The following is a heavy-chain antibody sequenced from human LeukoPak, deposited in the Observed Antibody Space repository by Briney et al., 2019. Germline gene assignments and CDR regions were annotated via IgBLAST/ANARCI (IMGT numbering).Heavy chain of an antibody. CDR3: ASCFRLGYSYGYGDFDY. CDR1: GGTFSSYA. V-gene: IGHV1-69*13. J-gene: IGHJ4*02. Sequence: GASVKVSCKASGGTFSSYAISWVRQAPGQGLEWMGGIIPIFGTANYAQKFQGRVTITADESTSTAYMELSSLRSEDPAVYYCASCFRLGYSYGYGDFDYWGQGTLVTVSS. D-gene: IGHD5-18*01. CDR2: IIPIFGTA.